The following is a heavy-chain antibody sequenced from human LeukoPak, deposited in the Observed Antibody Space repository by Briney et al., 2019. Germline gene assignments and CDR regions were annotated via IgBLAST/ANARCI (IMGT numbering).Heavy chain of an antibody. V-gene: IGHV4-34*01. CDR2: INHSGTT. Sequence: KPSETLSLTCGVYGGSFSGSYWSWIRQPPGKGLEWIGEINHSGTTNYNPSLTSRVTISVDTSKNQFSLKLSSVTAADTAVYYCARIPSPGWFDPWGQGTLVTVSS. CDR1: GGSFSGSY. J-gene: IGHJ5*02. CDR3: ARIPSPGWFDP.